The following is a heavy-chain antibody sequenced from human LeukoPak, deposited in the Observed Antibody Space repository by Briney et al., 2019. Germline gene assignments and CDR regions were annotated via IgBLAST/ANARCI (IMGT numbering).Heavy chain of an antibody. J-gene: IGHJ4*02. CDR1: GGSISSSNW. CDR2: IYHSGST. V-gene: IGHV4-4*02. Sequence: PSGTLSLTCAVSGGSISSSNWWSWVRQPPGKGLEWIGEIYHSGSTNYNPSLKSRVTISVDTSKNQFSLKLSSVTAADTAVYYCARVSSSSRPNFDYWGQGTLVTVSS. D-gene: IGHD6-6*01. CDR3: ARVSSSSRPNFDY.